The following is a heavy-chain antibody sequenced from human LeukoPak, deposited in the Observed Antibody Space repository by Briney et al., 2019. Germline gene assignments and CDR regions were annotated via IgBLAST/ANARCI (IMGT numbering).Heavy chain of an antibody. D-gene: IGHD2-8*01. CDR2: IHMTGRT. J-gene: IGHJ4*02. Sequence: SETLSLTCTVSGVSFSSFQWSWIRQSPVKGLEGIGNIHMTGRTDYNPSLKSRVTISMDTSKSQFSLLLTAVSAADTAISFCATSYDAKVAPFDLLGQVILVTVSS. V-gene: IGHV4-4*09. CDR3: ATSYDAKVAPFDL. CDR1: GVSFSSFQ.